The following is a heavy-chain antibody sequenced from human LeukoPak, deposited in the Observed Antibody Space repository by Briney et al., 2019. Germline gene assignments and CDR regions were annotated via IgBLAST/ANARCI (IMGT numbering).Heavy chain of an antibody. CDR3: GREDYDSSGYYYVGQLVYMDV. CDR2: ISGSGGST. D-gene: IGHD3-22*01. CDR1: GFTFSQFG. Sequence: GGSLRLSCAASGFTFSQFGMSWVRQAPGKGLEWVSAISGSGGSTYYADSVKGRFTISRDNSKNTLYLQMNSLRAEDTAVYYCGREDYDSSGYYYVGQLVYMDVWGKGTTVTISS. J-gene: IGHJ6*03. V-gene: IGHV3-23*01.